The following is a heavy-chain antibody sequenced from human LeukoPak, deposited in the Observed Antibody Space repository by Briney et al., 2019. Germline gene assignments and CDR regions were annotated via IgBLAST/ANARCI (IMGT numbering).Heavy chain of an antibody. D-gene: IGHD6-6*01. V-gene: IGHV3-11*01. Sequence: GGSLRLSCAASGFTFSDYYMSWIRQAPGKGPEYLSYISGSGHDINYVDSVKDRFTVSRDNAKHSLYLQLNSLRADDTAVYYCVRFARLGDFWGQGTLVTVSS. CDR2: ISGSGHDI. CDR1: GFTFSDYY. CDR3: VRFARLGDF. J-gene: IGHJ4*02.